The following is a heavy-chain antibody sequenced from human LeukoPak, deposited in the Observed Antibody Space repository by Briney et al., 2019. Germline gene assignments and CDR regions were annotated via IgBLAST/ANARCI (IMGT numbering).Heavy chain of an antibody. D-gene: IGHD4-17*01. CDR2: IKQDASEK. CDR3: ARGLDYGDYLPVEGAFDI. CDR1: GFTFSSYW. Sequence: GGSLRLSCAASGFTFSSYWMSWVRQAPGKGLEWVANIKQDASEKYYVDSVKGRFTISRDNAKNSLYLQMNSLRAEDTAVYYCARGLDYGDYLPVEGAFDIWGQGTMVTVSS. J-gene: IGHJ3*02. V-gene: IGHV3-7*03.